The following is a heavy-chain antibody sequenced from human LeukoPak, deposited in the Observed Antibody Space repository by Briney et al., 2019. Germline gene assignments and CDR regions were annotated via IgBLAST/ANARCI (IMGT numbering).Heavy chain of an antibody. D-gene: IGHD3-3*01. Sequence: EGSLRLSCAASGFTFSSYAMSWVRQAPGKGLEWVANIKQDGSEKYYVDSVKGRFTISRDNAKNSLYLQMNSLRAEDTAVYYCARDGGIFGAVISDAFDIWGQGTMVTVSS. CDR1: GFTFSSYA. CDR3: ARDGGIFGAVISDAFDI. J-gene: IGHJ3*02. CDR2: IKQDGSEK. V-gene: IGHV3-7*01.